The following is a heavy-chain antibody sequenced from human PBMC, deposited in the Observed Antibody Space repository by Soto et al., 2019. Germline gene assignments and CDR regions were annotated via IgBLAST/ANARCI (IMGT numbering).Heavy chain of an antibody. J-gene: IGHJ3*02. V-gene: IGHV4-59*08. CDR2: IYYSGST. Sequence: QVQPQESGPGLVKPSETLSLTCTVSGGSISSYYWSWIRQPPGKGLEWIGYIYYSGSTNYNPSLKSRVTISVDTSKNQFSLKLSSVTAADTAVYYCARLKATVTTDDAFDIWGQGTMVTVSS. CDR1: GGSISSYY. D-gene: IGHD4-17*01. CDR3: ARLKATVTTDDAFDI.